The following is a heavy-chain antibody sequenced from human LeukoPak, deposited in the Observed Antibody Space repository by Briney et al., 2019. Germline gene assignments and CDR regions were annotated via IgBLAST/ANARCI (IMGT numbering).Heavy chain of an antibody. D-gene: IGHD1-1*01. CDR2: ISSSSSTI. J-gene: IGHJ6*02. V-gene: IGHV3-48*01. Sequence: GGSLRLSCAASGFTVSSNYMSWVRQAPGKGLEWVSYISSSSSTIYYADSVKGRFTISRDNAKNSLYLQMNSLRAEDTAVYYCARAVQMDVWGQGTTVTVSS. CDR3: ARAVQMDV. CDR1: GFTVSSNY.